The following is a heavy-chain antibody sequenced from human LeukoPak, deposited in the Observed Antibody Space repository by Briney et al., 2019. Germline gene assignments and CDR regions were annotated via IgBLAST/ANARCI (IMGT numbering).Heavy chain of an antibody. CDR2: IYHSGST. CDR1: GGSISSSNW. Sequence: SGTLSLTCAVSGGSISSSNWWSWVRQPPGKGLEWIGEIYHSGSTNYNPSLKSRVTISVDKSKNQFSLKLSSVTAADTAVYYCARAVGYYFDNSCPSKTFDYWGQGTLVTVSS. V-gene: IGHV4-4*02. J-gene: IGHJ4*02. CDR3: ARAVGYYFDNSCPSKTFDY. D-gene: IGHD3-22*01.